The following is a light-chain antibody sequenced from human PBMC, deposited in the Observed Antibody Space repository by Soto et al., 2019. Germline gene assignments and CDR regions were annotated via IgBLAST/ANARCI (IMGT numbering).Light chain of an antibody. Sequence: EIVFTHSPVTLSLSPGERATLSCRASQTLSNSFIAWYQQKPGQAPRLLIYDTSSRATGVPDRYSASGSGTDFTLTISRLEPEDFAVFFCQQYGTSEIIFGQGTRLEIK. CDR2: DTS. V-gene: IGKV3-20*01. CDR3: QQYGTSEII. CDR1: QTLSNSF. J-gene: IGKJ5*01.